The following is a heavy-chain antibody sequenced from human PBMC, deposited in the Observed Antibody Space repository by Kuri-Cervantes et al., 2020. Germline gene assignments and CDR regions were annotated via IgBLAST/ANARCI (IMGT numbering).Heavy chain of an antibody. D-gene: IGHD5-18*01. Sequence: GSLRLSCAVYGGSFSGYYWSWIRQPPGKGLEWIGEINHSGSTNYNPSLKSRVTISVDKSKNQFSLKLGSVTAADTAVYYCAKTAVHYYYYGMDVWGQGTTVTVSS. CDR1: GGSFSGYY. CDR2: INHSGST. V-gene: IGHV4-34*01. CDR3: AKTAVHYYYYGMDV. J-gene: IGHJ6*02.